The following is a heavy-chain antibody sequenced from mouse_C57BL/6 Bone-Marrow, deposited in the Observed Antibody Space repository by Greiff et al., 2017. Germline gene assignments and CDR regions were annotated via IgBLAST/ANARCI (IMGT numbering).Heavy chain of an antibody. CDR2: ISYDGSN. CDR3: ASGALRDYYAMDY. CDR1: GYSITSGYY. D-gene: IGHD1-1*01. Sequence: EVKLMESGPGLVKPSQSLSLTCSVTGYSITSGYYWNWIRQFPGNKLEWMGYISYDGSNNYNPSLKNRISITRDTSKNQFFLKLNSVTTEDTATYYCASGALRDYYAMDYWGQGTSVTVSS. J-gene: IGHJ4*01. V-gene: IGHV3-6*01.